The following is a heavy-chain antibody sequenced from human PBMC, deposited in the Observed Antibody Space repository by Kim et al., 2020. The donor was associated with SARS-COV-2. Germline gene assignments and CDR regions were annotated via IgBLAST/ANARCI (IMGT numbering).Heavy chain of an antibody. D-gene: IGHD2-2*01. CDR3: AKLVDCNSFSCASRGLGMDV. J-gene: IGHJ6*02. Sequence: GGSLRLSCAASGFTFSDYSINWVRQAPGKGLEWVSSISSRSSFIYYGDSVKGRFTVSRDNAKDSVFLQMNSLGAEDTAVYFCAKLVDCNSFSCASRGLGMDVWGQGTAVTVSS. V-gene: IGHV3-21*01. CDR2: ISSRSSFI. CDR1: GFTFSDYS.